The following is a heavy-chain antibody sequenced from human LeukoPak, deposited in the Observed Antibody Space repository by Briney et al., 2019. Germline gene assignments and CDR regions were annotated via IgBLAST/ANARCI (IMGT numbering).Heavy chain of an antibody. J-gene: IGHJ5*02. V-gene: IGHV1-2*02. CDR3: ARRGGLAVIDLNWFDP. CDR2: IDPNSGGT. D-gene: IGHD6-19*01. CDR1: EYTFTGYH. Sequence: GASVKVSCKASEYTFTGYHMHWVRQAPGQGLEWMGWIDPNSGGTNYAQKFQGRVTMTRDTSINTAYMELSSLTSDDTALYYCARRGGLAVIDLNWFDPWGQGTLVTVSS.